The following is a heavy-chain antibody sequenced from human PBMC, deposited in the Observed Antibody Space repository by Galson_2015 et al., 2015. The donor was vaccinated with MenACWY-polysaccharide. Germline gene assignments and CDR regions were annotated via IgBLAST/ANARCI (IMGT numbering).Heavy chain of an antibody. CDR2: IFHSGTT. J-gene: IGHJ4*02. CDR1: DYSIRSGYF. Sequence: ETLSLTCAVSDYSIRSGYFWGWIRQPPGKGLEWIASIFHSGTTYYNPSLKSRVTISVDTSKNQFSLKLSSVTAADTAVYYCARVEKYSGSFYIIDWGQGTLVTVSS. CDR3: ARVEKYSGSFYIID. V-gene: IGHV4-38-2*01. D-gene: IGHD1-26*01.